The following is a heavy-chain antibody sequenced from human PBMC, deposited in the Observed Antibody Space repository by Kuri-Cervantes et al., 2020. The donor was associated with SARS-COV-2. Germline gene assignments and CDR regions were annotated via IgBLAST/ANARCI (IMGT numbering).Heavy chain of an antibody. D-gene: IGHD6-13*01. J-gene: IGHJ5*02. Sequence: SETLSLTCTVSGYSISSGYYWGWIRQPPGKGLEWIGSIYHSGSTYYNPSLKSRVTISVDTSKNQFSLELSSVTAADTAVYYCARDRGRIAAAGIGWFDPWGQGTLVTVSS. CDR2: IYHSGST. CDR3: ARDRGRIAAAGIGWFDP. CDR1: GYSISSGYY. V-gene: IGHV4-38-2*02.